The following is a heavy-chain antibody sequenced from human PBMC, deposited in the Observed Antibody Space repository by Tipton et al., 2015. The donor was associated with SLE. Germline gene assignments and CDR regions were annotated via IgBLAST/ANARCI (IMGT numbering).Heavy chain of an antibody. Sequence: SLRLSCAASGFSFSDAWMSWVRQAPGKGLEWVGRIKSKIDGGTTDYAAPVKGRFTVSRNDSQNTLYLQLNSLKTEDTGVYYCTTDGSRGYWGQGTLVAVSS. CDR3: TTDGSRGY. CDR1: GFSFSDAW. V-gene: IGHV3-15*01. J-gene: IGHJ4*02. CDR2: IKSKIDGGTT. D-gene: IGHD3-10*01.